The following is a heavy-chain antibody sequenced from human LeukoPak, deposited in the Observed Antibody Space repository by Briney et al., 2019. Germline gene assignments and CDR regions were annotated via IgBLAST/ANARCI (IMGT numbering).Heavy chain of an antibody. CDR1: GFTFSSYS. CDR3: ARVPYYYDSSGYSDY. J-gene: IGHJ4*02. CDR2: ISSSSSYI. Sequence: GGSLRLSCAASGFTFSSYSMNWVRQAPGKGREWVSSISSSSSYIYYADSVKGRFTISRDNAKNSLYLQMNSLRAEDTAVYYCARVPYYYDSSGYSDYWGQGTLVTVSS. V-gene: IGHV3-21*01. D-gene: IGHD3-22*01.